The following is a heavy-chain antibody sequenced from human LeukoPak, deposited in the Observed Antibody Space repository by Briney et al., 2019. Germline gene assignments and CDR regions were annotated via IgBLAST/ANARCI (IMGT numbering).Heavy chain of an antibody. J-gene: IGHJ4*02. V-gene: IGHV3-33*06. CDR1: GFTISSYG. D-gene: IGHD3-22*01. Sequence: GRSPRLSCAASGFTISSYGMHWVRQALGKGLEGVAVIWYDGSNKYYADSVKGRFTISRDNSKNTLSLQMNSLRAEDTAVYYCAKSFDESSDPSDYWGQGTLVTVSS. CDR2: IWYDGSNK. CDR3: AKSFDESSDPSDY.